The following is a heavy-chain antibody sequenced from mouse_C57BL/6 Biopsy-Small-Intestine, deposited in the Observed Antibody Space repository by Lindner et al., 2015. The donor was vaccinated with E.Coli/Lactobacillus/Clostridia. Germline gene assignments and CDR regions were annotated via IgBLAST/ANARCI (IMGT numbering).Heavy chain of an antibody. CDR3: AKGPYYYDGSYYTMDY. J-gene: IGHJ4*01. CDR2: IDPANGNT. D-gene: IGHD1-1*01. Sequence: EVQLQESGAELVRPGASVKLSCTASGFNIKDDYMHWVKQRPEQGLEWIGRIDPANGNTKYAPKFQDKATITADTSSNTAYLQLSSLTSEDTAVYYCAKGPYYYDGSYYTMDYWGQGTSVTVSS. CDR1: GFNIKDDY. V-gene: IGHV14-3*01.